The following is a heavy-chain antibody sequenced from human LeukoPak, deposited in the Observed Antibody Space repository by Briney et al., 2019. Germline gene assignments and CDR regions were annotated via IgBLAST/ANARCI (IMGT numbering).Heavy chain of an antibody. CDR2: ISYLSSHV. J-gene: IGHJ4*02. V-gene: IGHV3-21*01. CDR1: GFTFSDYD. D-gene: IGHD3-16*01. CDR3: GRAFPPLRTSSAGDL. Sequence: GGSLGLSCSASGFTFSDYDMNWVRKAPGKGLEWVSSISYLSSHVYYGDSVKGRFSISRDNAKNSLYLQMNSLGAEDTAIYYCGRAFPPLRTSSAGDLWGQGILVTVSS.